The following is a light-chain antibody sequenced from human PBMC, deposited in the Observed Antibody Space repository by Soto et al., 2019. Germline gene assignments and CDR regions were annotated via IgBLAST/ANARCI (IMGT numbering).Light chain of an antibody. CDR3: LQDYNYPPT. CDR2: HAS. CDR1: QSISNW. V-gene: IGKV1-5*01. J-gene: IGKJ1*01. Sequence: DIHITHSPSTLPSSVLYIFTITCLASQSISNWLAWYQQKPGTAPKVLIYHASNLQSGVPSRFSGSGSGTDFTLTISSLQPEDCATYYCLQDYNYPPTFGPGTKVDIK.